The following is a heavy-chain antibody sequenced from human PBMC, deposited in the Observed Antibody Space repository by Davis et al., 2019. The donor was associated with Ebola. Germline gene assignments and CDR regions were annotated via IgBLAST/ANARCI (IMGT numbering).Heavy chain of an antibody. Sequence: GGSLRLSCEASGLTVSSNCMTWVRQAPGKGLEWVSVIYSGGSTYYADSVKGRFTISRDNSENTLYLQMNSLRAEDTAAYYCARASPYCSSTSCYVGGYWGQGTLVTVSS. D-gene: IGHD2-2*01. CDR3: ARASPYCSSTSCYVGGY. CDR2: IYSGGST. CDR1: GLTVSSNC. V-gene: IGHV3-66*01. J-gene: IGHJ4*02.